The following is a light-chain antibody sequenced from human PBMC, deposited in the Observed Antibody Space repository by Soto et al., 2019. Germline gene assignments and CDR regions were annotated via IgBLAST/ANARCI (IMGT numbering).Light chain of an antibody. V-gene: IGLV2-14*01. CDR3: SSYAGSSTV. CDR1: NSDVGGYNY. J-gene: IGLJ1*01. Sequence: QPVLTQPASVSGSPGQSITISCTGTNSDVGGYNYVAWYQQHAGKAPKLMMYDVSNRPSGVSDRFSGSKSGNTASLTISGLQAEDEADYYCSSYAGSSTVFGTGTKLTVL. CDR2: DVS.